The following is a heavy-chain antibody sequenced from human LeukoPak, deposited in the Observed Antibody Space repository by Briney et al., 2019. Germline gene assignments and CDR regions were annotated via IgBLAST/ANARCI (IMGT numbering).Heavy chain of an antibody. D-gene: IGHD3-16*02. J-gene: IGHJ4*02. Sequence: PGGSLRLSCAASRFTFSSYAMHWVRQAPGKGLEWVAVISYDGSNKYYADSVKGRFTISRDNSKNTLYLQMNSLRAEDTAVYYCARGEDGELSFDYWGQGTLVTVSS. CDR1: RFTFSSYA. V-gene: IGHV3-30-3*01. CDR2: ISYDGSNK. CDR3: ARGEDGELSFDY.